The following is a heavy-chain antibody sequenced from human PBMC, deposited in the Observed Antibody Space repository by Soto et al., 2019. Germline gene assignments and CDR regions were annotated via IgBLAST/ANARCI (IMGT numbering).Heavy chain of an antibody. V-gene: IGHV3-23*01. CDR1: GFTFSSYA. D-gene: IGHD6-6*01. CDR3: AKYGSSVPNYYYYYYMDV. Sequence: PGGSLRLSCAASGFTFSSYAMSWVRQAPGKGQEWVSAVSGSGGSTYYADSVKGRFTISRDNSKNTLYLQMNSLRAEDTAVYYCAKYGSSVPNYYYYYYMDVWGKGTTVTVSS. J-gene: IGHJ6*03. CDR2: VSGSGGST.